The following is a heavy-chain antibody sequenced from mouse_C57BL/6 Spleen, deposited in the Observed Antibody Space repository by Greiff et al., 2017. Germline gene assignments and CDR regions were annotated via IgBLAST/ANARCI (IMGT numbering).Heavy chain of an antibody. Sequence: VQLQQPGAELVKPGASVKLSCKASGYTFTSYWMHWVKQRPGRGLEWMGRIDPNSGGNKYNEKFKSKATLTVDKPSSTAYMQLSSLTSEDSAVYYCARPYDGYYVRAMDYWGQGTSVTVSS. V-gene: IGHV1-72*01. CDR1: GYTFTSYW. CDR2: IDPNSGGN. J-gene: IGHJ4*01. CDR3: ARPYDGYYVRAMDY. D-gene: IGHD2-3*01.